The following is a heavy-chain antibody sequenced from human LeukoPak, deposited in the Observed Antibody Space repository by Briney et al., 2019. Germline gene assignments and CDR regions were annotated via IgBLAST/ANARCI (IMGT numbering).Heavy chain of an antibody. CDR3: GRGHDSSGYYSGTGDY. CDR1: GYTFTGYY. Sequence: ASVKVSCKASGYTFTGYYMHWVRQAPGQGLEWMGWINPNSGGISYAPKFRGRVTMTRDTSISTAYMELSWLRSDDTAVYYCGRGHDSSGYYSGTGDYWGQGDLVTVSS. D-gene: IGHD3-22*01. V-gene: IGHV1-2*02. J-gene: IGHJ4*02. CDR2: INPNSGGI.